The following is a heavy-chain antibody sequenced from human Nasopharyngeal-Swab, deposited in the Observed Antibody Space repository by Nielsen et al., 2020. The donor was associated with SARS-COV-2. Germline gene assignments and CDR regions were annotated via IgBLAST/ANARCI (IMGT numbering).Heavy chain of an antibody. CDR3: ARDSMGGDGYNYYFDY. CDR2: ISYDGSNK. D-gene: IGHD5-24*01. Sequence: RQPPGKGLEWVAVISYDGSNKYYADSVKGRFTISRDNSKNTLYLQMNSLRAEDTAVYYCARDSMGGDGYNYYFDYWGQGTLVTVSS. V-gene: IGHV3-30-3*01. J-gene: IGHJ4*02.